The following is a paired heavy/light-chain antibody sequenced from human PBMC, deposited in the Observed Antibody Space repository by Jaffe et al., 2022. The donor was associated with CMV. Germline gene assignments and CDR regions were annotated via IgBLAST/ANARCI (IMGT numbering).Heavy chain of an antibody. V-gene: IGHV5-51*01. Sequence: EVQLVQSGAEVKKPGESLKISCQASGYSFTNYWIGWVRQMPGKGLEWMGIIYPGDSDTRYSPSFQGHVTISVDKSISTAYLQWSSLKASDTAMYYCARPHYDSSGYDLAYFDYWGQGTLVTVSS. CDR3: ARPHYDSSGYDLAYFDY. D-gene: IGHD3-22*01. J-gene: IGHJ4*02. CDR1: GYSFTNYW. CDR2: IYPGDSDT.
Light chain of an antibody. V-gene: IGLV1-51*01. J-gene: IGLJ2*01. Sequence: QSVLTQPPSVSAAPGQKVTISCSGSSSNIGNNYVSWYQQFPGTAPKLVIYENNKRPSGTPDRFSGSKSDTSATLGITGLQTGDEADYYCGTWDSGLSAFGGGTKLTVL. CDR3: GTWDSGLSA. CDR2: ENN. CDR1: SSNIGNNY.